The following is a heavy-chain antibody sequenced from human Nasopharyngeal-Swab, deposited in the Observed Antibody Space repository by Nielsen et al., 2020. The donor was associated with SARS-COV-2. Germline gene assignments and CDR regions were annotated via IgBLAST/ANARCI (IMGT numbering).Heavy chain of an antibody. V-gene: IGHV4-39*01. D-gene: IGHD3-22*01. CDR2: FYYSGST. J-gene: IGHJ4*02. Sequence: TALVWVGSFYYSGSTYYTPPLKSRVTISVDTSKNQFSLKLSSVTAADTAVYYCARPGYDSSGYTSYFDYWGQGTLVTVSS. CDR3: ARPGYDSSGYTSYFDY.